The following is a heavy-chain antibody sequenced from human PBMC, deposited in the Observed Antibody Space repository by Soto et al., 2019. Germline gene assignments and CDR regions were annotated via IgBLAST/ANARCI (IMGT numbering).Heavy chain of an antibody. J-gene: IGHJ4*02. V-gene: IGHV3-74*01. D-gene: IGHD2-15*01. CDR1: GFTFSSYW. CDR2: INTDGSST. CDR3: ARRGSGVTRGLHY. Sequence: EVQLVESGGGLVQPGGSLRLSCAASGFTFSSYWMHWVRQAPGKGLVWISRINTDGSSTSYVDSVQGRFTISRDNGKKTLFLRMNSLSGEDTAVYYCARRGSGVTRGLHYWGQGTLVTVSS.